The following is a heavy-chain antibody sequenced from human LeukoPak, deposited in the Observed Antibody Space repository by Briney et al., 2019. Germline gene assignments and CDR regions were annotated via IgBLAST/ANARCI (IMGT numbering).Heavy chain of an antibody. CDR3: ATCSGGSCY. CDR2: IYTSGNT. CDR1: GGSINNYY. V-gene: IGHV4-4*07. Sequence: SETLSLTCSVSGGSINNYYWSWIRQPAGKGLEWIGRIYTSGNTNYSPSSKSRVTMSVDMSKNQFSLKLNSVTAADTAVYYCATCSGGSCYWGQGTLVTVSS. J-gene: IGHJ4*02. D-gene: IGHD2-15*01.